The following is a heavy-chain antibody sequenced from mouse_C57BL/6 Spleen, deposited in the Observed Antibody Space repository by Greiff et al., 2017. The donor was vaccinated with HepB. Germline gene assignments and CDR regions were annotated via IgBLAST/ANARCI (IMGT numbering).Heavy chain of an antibody. J-gene: IGHJ3*01. CDR1: GFTFSSYG. V-gene: IGHV5-6*01. D-gene: IGHD2-5*01. Sequence: EVQGVESGGDLVKPGGSLKLSCAASGFTFSSYGMSWVRQTPDKRLEWVATISSGGSYTYYPDSVKGRFTISRDNAKNTLYLQMSSLKSEDTAMYYCARHNSNYPFAYWGQGTLVTVSA. CDR2: ISSGGSYT. CDR3: ARHNSNYPFAY.